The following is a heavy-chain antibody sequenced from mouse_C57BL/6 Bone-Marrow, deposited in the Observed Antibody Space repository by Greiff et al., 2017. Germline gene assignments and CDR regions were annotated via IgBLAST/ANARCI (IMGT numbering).Heavy chain of an antibody. J-gene: IGHJ4*01. CDR3: ARTTTVVDYAMDY. CDR1: GFTFSSYG. V-gene: IGHV5-6*01. D-gene: IGHD1-1*01. Sequence: EVKLVESGGDLVKPGGSLKLSCAASGFTFSSYGMSWVRQTPDKRLEWVATISSGGSYTYYPDSVKGRFTISRDNAKNTLYLQMSSLKSEDTAMYYCARTTTVVDYAMDYWVKEPQSPSPQ. CDR2: ISSGGSYT.